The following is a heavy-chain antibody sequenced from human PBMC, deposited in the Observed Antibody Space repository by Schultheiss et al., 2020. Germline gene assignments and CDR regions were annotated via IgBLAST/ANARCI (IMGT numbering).Heavy chain of an antibody. CDR2: IWYDGSNK. Sequence: GGSLRLSCAASGFTFSGSAMHWVRQAPGKGLEWVAVIWYDGSNKYYADSVKGRFTISRDNSKNTLYLQMNSLRAEDTAVYYCARASIVNAFDIWGQGTMVNV. CDR1: GFTFSGSA. J-gene: IGHJ3*02. CDR3: ARASIVNAFDI. D-gene: IGHD3-22*01. V-gene: IGHV3-33*08.